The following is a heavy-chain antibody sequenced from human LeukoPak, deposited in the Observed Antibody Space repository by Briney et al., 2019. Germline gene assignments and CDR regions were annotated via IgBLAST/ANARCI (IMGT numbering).Heavy chain of an antibody. D-gene: IGHD2-15*01. J-gene: IGHJ4*02. CDR3: ATLGYCSGGSCYSKLKRSDY. CDR1: GGTFSSYA. V-gene: IGHV1-69*04. CDR2: IIPILGIA. Sequence: WASAKVSCKASGGTFSSYAISWVRQAPGQGLEWMGRIIPILGIANYAQKFQGRVTITADKSTSTAYMELSSLRSEDTAVYYCATLGYCSGGSCYSKLKRSDYWGQGTLVTVSS.